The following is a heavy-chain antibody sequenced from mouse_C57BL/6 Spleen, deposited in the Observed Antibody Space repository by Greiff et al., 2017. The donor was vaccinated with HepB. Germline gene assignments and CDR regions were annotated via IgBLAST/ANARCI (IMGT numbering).Heavy chain of an antibody. D-gene: IGHD2-1*01. CDR3: ARSPYGNPFAY. Sequence: QVQLQQSGAELMKPGASVKLSCKATGYTFTGYWIEWVKQRPGHGLEWIGEILPGSGSTNYNAKFKGKATFTADTSSNTAYMQLSSLTTEDSAIYYCARSPYGNPFAYWGQGTLVTVSA. CDR1: GYTFTGYW. J-gene: IGHJ3*01. CDR2: ILPGSGST. V-gene: IGHV1-9*01.